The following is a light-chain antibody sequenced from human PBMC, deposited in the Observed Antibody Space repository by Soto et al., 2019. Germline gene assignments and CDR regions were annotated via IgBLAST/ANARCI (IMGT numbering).Light chain of an antibody. CDR3: AAWDDSLNGPV. Sequence: QSVLTQPPSASGTPGQRVTISCSGSNSNIGSNTVNWYQQLPGTAPKLLSYNNNQRPSGVPDRYSGSKSGTSASLAISGLQSEDEADYYCAAWDDSLNGPVFGRGTKLTVL. CDR1: NSNIGSNT. V-gene: IGLV1-44*01. CDR2: NNN. J-gene: IGLJ2*01.